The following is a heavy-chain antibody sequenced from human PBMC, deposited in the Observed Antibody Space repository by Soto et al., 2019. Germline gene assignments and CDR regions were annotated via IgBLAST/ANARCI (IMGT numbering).Heavy chain of an antibody. CDR2: ISYDGSNK. J-gene: IGHJ6*02. CDR3: AHVPRAAYYYYYSMYV. Sequence: QVQLVESGGGVVQPGRSLRLSCAASGFTFSSYAMHWVRQARGKGLEWVAVISYDGSNKYYADSVKGRFTISRDNSKNTLYLQMNSLRAEHTAVYYCAHVPRAAYYYYYSMYVWGQGTTVTVSS. V-gene: IGHV3-30-3*01. CDR1: GFTFSSYA. D-gene: IGHD6-25*01.